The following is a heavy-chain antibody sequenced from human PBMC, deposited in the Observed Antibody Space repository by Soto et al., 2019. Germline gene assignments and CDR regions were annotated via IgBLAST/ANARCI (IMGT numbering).Heavy chain of an antibody. CDR3: AKVKTSGWYYFDY. D-gene: IGHD6-19*01. Sequence: EVQLLESGGDLVQPGGSLRLSCAASGFTFSNFAMSWVRQAPGRGLEWVSGISASGRDIHYADSVKDRFTVSRDNSKNTLYLQMNSLRAEDTAIYYCAKVKTSGWYYFDYWGQGALVTVSS. CDR2: ISASGRDI. J-gene: IGHJ4*02. V-gene: IGHV3-23*01. CDR1: GFTFSNFA.